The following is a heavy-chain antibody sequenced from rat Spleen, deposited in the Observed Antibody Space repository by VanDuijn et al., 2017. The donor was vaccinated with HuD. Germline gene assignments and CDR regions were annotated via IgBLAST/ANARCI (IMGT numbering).Heavy chain of an antibody. Sequence: EVQLVESDGGSVQPGGSLKLSCAASGFTFTDYYMVWVRQAPTRGLEWVATLNYDGSTTYYRDSVKGRFTISRDNAQNTLYLQMSKLGSEDTAIYYCARGSRGVMDAWGQGASVTVSS. V-gene: IGHV5-29*01. CDR1: GFTFTDYY. CDR3: ARGSRGVMDA. CDR2: LNYDGSTT. J-gene: IGHJ4*01.